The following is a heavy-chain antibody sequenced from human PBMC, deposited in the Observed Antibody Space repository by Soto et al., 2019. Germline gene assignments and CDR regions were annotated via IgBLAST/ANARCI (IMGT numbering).Heavy chain of an antibody. CDR2: ISYDGSNK. CDR3: AKDSEGYNFWYYYYGMDV. V-gene: IGHV3-30*18. D-gene: IGHD3-3*01. Sequence: QVQLVESGGGVVQPGRSLRLSCAASGFTFSSYGMHWVRQAPGKGLEWVAVISYDGSNKYYADSVKGRFTISRDNSKNTLYLQMNSLRAEDTAVYYCAKDSEGYNFWYYYYGMDVWGQGTTVTVSS. CDR1: GFTFSSYG. J-gene: IGHJ6*02.